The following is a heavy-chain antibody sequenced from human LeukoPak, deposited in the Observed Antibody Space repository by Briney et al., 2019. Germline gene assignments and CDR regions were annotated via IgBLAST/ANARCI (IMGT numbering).Heavy chain of an antibody. CDR3: APYYYDNEYYFDY. CDR2: ISGDGDNT. J-gene: IGHJ4*02. D-gene: IGHD3-22*01. Sequence: GGSLRLSCAASGFTFSSYAITWVRQAPGEGLEWVSAISGDGDNTYYADSVKGRFTISRDNSKNTLYLQMNSLRAEDTAVYYCAPYYYDNEYYFDYWGQGTLVTVSS. CDR1: GFTFSSYA. V-gene: IGHV3-23*01.